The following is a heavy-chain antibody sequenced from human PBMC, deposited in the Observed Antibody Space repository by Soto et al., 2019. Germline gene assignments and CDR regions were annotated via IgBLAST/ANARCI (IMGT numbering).Heavy chain of an antibody. Sequence: TSETLSLTCTVSGGSISGHYWIWIRQSPGEGMEWIGYIFYSGSTTYNNNPSLKSRVTISVDTSKNQFSPRLSSVTAADTAVYYCARVGSSGWSPDYWGQGTLVTVSS. D-gene: IGHD6-19*01. CDR3: ARVGSSGWSPDY. J-gene: IGHJ4*02. V-gene: IGHV4-59*11. CDR1: GGSISGHY. CDR2: IFYSGSTTY.